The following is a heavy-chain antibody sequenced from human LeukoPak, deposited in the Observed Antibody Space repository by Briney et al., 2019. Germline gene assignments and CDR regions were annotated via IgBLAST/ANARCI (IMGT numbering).Heavy chain of an antibody. CDR1: GFTFSNHA. D-gene: IGHD4-17*01. CDR3: ATVKYDYGDPVGWFDP. V-gene: IGHV3-23*01. CDR2: ITGSGGST. Sequence: GGSLRLSFAASGFTFSNHAMSWVRQAPGKGLDWVSAITGSGGSTYYADSVRGRFTISSDNSKNTLYLLMTSLRADDTAVYYCATVKYDYGDPVGWFDPWGQGTLVTVSS. J-gene: IGHJ5*02.